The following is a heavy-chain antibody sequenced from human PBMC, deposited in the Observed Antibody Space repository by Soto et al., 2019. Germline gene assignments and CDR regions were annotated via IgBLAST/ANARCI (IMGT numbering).Heavy chain of an antibody. CDR2: ISYDGSNK. V-gene: IGHV3-30-3*01. Sequence: QVQLVESGGGVVQPGRSLRLSCAASGFTFSSYAMHWVRQAPGKGLEWVAVISYDGSNKYYADSVKGRFTISRDNSKNTLYRQMNRVRAEDTAVYYCARDQWVSGYSYGPFDYWGQGTLVTVSS. J-gene: IGHJ4*02. D-gene: IGHD5-18*01. CDR3: ARDQWVSGYSYGPFDY. CDR1: GFTFSSYA.